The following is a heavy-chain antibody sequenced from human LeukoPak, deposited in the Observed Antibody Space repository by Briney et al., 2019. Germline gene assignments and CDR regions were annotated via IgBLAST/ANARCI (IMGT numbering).Heavy chain of an antibody. CDR1: GFTFSSYW. CDR2: IKQDGSEK. Sequence: PGGSLRLSCAASGFTFSSYWMSWVRQAPGKGLEWVANIKQDGSEKYYVDSVKGRFTISRDNAKNSLYLQMNSLRAEDTAVYYCARSKWELLEAFDIWGQGTMVTVSS. V-gene: IGHV3-7*01. CDR3: ARSKWELLEAFDI. J-gene: IGHJ3*02. D-gene: IGHD1-26*01.